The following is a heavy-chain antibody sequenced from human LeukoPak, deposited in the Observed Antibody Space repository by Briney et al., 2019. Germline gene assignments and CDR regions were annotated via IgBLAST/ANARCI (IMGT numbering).Heavy chain of an antibody. CDR1: GYTFTGYY. J-gene: IGHJ5*02. CDR3: ARGGLSGSYPYNRFDP. V-gene: IGHV1-2*02. Sequence: ASVKVSCKASGYTFTGYYMHWVRQAPGQGLEWMGWINPNSGGTNYAQKFQGRVTMTRDTSISTAYMELSRLRSDDTAVYYCARGGLSGSYPYNRFDPWGQGTLVTVSS. D-gene: IGHD1-26*01. CDR2: INPNSGGT.